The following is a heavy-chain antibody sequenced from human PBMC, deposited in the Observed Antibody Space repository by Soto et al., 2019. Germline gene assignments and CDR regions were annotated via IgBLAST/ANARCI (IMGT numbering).Heavy chain of an antibody. CDR2: TYYRSKWYN. V-gene: IGHV6-1*01. Sequence: SQTLSLTCAISGDSVSSNSAAWNWIRQSPSRGLEWLGRTYYRSKWYNDYAVSVKSRININPDTSKNQFSLQLNSVTPEDTAVYYCARVEGIVVVPALDYWGQGTLVTVSS. D-gene: IGHD2-2*01. CDR3: ARVEGIVVVPALDY. J-gene: IGHJ4*02. CDR1: GDSVSSNSAA.